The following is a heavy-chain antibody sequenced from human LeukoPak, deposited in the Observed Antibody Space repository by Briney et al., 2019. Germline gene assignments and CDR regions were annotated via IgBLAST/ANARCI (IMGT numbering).Heavy chain of an antibody. Sequence: PSETLSLTCTVSGGSISSYYWSWIRQPAGKGLEWIGRIYSTGSTNYNPSLKSRVTMSVDTSKNQFSLRLRSVTAADTAVYYCARGAPSLYYYYMDIWGKGTTVTVSS. CDR2: IYSTGST. CDR1: GGSISSYY. J-gene: IGHJ6*03. D-gene: IGHD3-10*01. CDR3: ARGAPSLYYYYMDI. V-gene: IGHV4-4*07.